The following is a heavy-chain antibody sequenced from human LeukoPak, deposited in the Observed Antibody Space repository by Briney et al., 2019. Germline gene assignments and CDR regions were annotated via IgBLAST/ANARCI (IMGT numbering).Heavy chain of an antibody. Sequence: PGGSLRLSCAASGFIFSNFPLHWVRQTPDKGLECVAIMSSDGNTKYYANSVRGRFTVSRDNAQNSLYLQMNSLRVEDTAVYYCARDPPGAHFDYWGQGTLVTVSS. CDR3: ARDPPGAHFDY. CDR2: MSSDGNTK. V-gene: IGHV3-30-3*01. D-gene: IGHD7-27*01. CDR1: GFIFSNFP. J-gene: IGHJ4*02.